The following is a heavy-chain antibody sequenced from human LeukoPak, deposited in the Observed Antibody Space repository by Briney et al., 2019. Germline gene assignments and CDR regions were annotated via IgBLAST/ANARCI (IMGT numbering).Heavy chain of an antibody. D-gene: IGHD3-9*01. CDR2: INPNSGGT. Sequence: GASVKVSCKASGYTFTGYYMHWVRQAPGQGLEWVGWINPNSGGTNYAQKFQGRVTMTRDTSISTAYMELSRLRSDDTAVYYCARDYDILTGYLLFDPWGQGTLVTVSS. CDR3: ARDYDILTGYLLFDP. CDR1: GYTFTGYY. V-gene: IGHV1-2*02. J-gene: IGHJ5*02.